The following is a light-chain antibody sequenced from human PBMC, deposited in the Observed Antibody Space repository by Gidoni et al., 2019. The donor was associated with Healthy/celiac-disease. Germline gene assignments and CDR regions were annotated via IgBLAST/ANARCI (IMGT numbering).Light chain of an antibody. CDR1: NIGSKS. J-gene: IGLJ1*01. Sequence: SYVLTQPPSVSVAQGKTARITCGGNNIGSKSVHWDQQKPGQAPVLVIYYDSDRPSGIPERFSGSNSGNTATLTISRVEAGDEADYYCQVWDSSSDHPYVFGTGTKVTVL. CDR3: QVWDSSSDHPYV. V-gene: IGLV3-21*04. CDR2: YDS.